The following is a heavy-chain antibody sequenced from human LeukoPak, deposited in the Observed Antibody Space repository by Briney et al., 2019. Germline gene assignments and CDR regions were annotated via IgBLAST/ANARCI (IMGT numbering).Heavy chain of an antibody. CDR1: GGSISSSNW. V-gene: IGHV4-4*02. CDR2: IYHSGST. Sequence: SKTLSLTCAVSGGSISSSNWWSWVRQPPGKGLEWIGEIYHSGSTNYNPSLKSRVTISVDKSKNQFSLKLSSVTAADTAVYYCARDARRYFDWLLYPPPFDAFDIWGQGTMVTVSS. D-gene: IGHD3-9*01. J-gene: IGHJ3*02. CDR3: ARDARRYFDWLLYPPPFDAFDI.